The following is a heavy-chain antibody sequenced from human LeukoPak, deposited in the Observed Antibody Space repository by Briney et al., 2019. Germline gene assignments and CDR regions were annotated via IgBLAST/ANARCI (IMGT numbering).Heavy chain of an antibody. CDR2: IYPSDSDT. CDR1: GYSFTSYW. CDR3: ARPRDFDWYAFDI. J-gene: IGHJ3*02. V-gene: IGHV5-51*01. D-gene: IGHD3-9*01. Sequence: GESLKISCKGSGYSFTSYWIGWVRQLPGKGLEWMGIIYPSDSDTRYSPSFQGQVNISADKSISTAYLQWSSLKASDTAMYYCARPRDFDWYAFDIWGQGTMVTVSS.